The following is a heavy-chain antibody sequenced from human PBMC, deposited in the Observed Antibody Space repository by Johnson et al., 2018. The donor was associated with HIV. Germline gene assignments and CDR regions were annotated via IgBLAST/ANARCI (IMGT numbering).Heavy chain of an antibody. CDR3: ARVTYYYDSNGPRAFDI. CDR1: GFTFSGYW. CDR2: INSDGSTT. D-gene: IGHD3-22*01. V-gene: IGHV3-74*01. Sequence: VQLVESGGGLVQPGGSLRLSCAASGFTFSGYWMHWVRQTPGTGLVWVSRINSDGSTTNYAASVKGRFTIARDNARNTLYLQMNGLRAEDTAVYYCARVTYYYDSNGPRAFDIWGQGTMVTVSS. J-gene: IGHJ3*02.